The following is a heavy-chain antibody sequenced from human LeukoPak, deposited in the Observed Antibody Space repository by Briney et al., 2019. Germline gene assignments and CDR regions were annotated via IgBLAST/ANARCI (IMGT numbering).Heavy chain of an antibody. CDR2: MFYSGTT. CDR3: VRHGHIIEYNSPGVDY. Sequence: SSETLSLTCTVSGGSFKSGTYFCGWIRQSPGKGLEWVGSMFYSGTTYYNPSLKNRVTISVDTSKTQFSLQLNSVTAADTAFYLFVRHGHIIEYNSPGVDYWGQGTLVTVSS. CDR1: GGSFKSGTYF. V-gene: IGHV4-39*01. J-gene: IGHJ4*02. D-gene: IGHD6-6*01.